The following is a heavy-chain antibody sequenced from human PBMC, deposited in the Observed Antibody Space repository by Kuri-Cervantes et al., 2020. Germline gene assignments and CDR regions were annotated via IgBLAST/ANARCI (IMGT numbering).Heavy chain of an antibody. Sequence: GESLKTPCAAPGFTLSSYSMNRVRQAPGQGLGWVSSISSSSSYIYYADPVKGRFTISRDNAKNSLHLQMNGLKTEDTAVYPCARIGYSTGWIDCWGHRTLVTVSS. CDR2: ISSSSSYI. CDR1: GFTLSSYS. V-gene: IGHV3-21*04. CDR3: ARIGYSTGWIDC. J-gene: IGHJ4*01. D-gene: IGHD6-19*01.